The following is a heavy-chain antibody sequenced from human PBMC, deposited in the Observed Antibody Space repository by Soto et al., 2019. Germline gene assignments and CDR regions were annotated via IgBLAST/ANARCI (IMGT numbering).Heavy chain of an antibody. Sequence: QLQLQESGSGLVKPSQTLSLTCAVSGGSISSGGYSWRWIRQPPGKGLEWVGSIYHSGSTYYNPSLLSRVTIAVDRSKNQFSLKLSSVTAADTAVYYCARFASTVTTLDYWGQGTLVTVSS. D-gene: IGHD1-1*01. CDR1: GGSISSGGYS. J-gene: IGHJ4*02. CDR3: ARFASTVTTLDY. CDR2: IYHSGST. V-gene: IGHV4-30-2*01.